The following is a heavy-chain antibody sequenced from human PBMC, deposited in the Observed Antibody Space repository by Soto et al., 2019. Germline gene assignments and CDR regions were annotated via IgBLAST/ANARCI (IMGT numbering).Heavy chain of an antibody. Sequence: TGGSLRLSCAASGFTFSSYAMSWVRQAPGKGLEWVSAISGSGGSTYYADSVKGRFTISRDNSKNTLYLQMNSLRAEDTAVYYCAKAYDSSGYFGYFDYWGQGTLVTVSS. CDR2: ISGSGGST. CDR3: AKAYDSSGYFGYFDY. J-gene: IGHJ4*02. D-gene: IGHD3-22*01. V-gene: IGHV3-23*01. CDR1: GFTFSSYA.